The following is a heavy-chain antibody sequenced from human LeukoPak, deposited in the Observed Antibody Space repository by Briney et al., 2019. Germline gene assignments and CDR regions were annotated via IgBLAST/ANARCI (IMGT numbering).Heavy chain of an antibody. Sequence: SETLSLTCAVYGGSLSGFHLSWIRRPPGKGPEWNGEINHSGSTNYNPSLKSRVTISVDTSKNQFSLKLSSVTAADTAVYYCATTATLNHWGGRAFDIWGQGTMVTVSS. V-gene: IGHV4-34*01. J-gene: IGHJ3*02. CDR1: GGSLSGFH. CDR3: ATTATLNHWGGRAFDI. CDR2: INHSGST. D-gene: IGHD7-27*01.